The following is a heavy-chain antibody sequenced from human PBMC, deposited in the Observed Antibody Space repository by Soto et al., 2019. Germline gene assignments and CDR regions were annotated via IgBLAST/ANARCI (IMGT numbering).Heavy chain of an antibody. D-gene: IGHD6-13*01. CDR3: ARVGIAAAGDY. V-gene: IGHV3-48*02. Sequence: EVQLVESGGGLVQPGGSLRLSCAASGFTCSSYSMNWVRQAPGKGLEWVSYISSSSSTIYYADSVKGRYTISRDNAKNSMYLQMSSLRDEDTAVYYCARVGIAAAGDYWGQGTLVTVSS. CDR1: GFTCSSYS. CDR2: ISSSSSTI. J-gene: IGHJ4*02.